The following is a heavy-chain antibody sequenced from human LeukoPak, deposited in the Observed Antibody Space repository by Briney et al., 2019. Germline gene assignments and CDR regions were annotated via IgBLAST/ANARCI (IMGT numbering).Heavy chain of an antibody. D-gene: IGHD2-2*01. CDR3: ARTRYCSSTSCYYDAFDI. CDR2: INWNGGST. CDR1: GFTFDDYS. Sequence: AGTLSLSCAASGFTFDDYSMSWVRQGPGKGLEWVSGINWNGGSTGYADSVKGRFTISRDNAKNSLYLQMNSLRAEDTALYYCARTRYCSSTSCYYDAFDIWGQGTMVTVSS. J-gene: IGHJ3*02. V-gene: IGHV3-20*04.